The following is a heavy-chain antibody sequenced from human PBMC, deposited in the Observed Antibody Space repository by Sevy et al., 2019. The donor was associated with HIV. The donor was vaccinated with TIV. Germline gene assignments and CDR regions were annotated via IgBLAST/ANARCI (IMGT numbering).Heavy chain of an antibody. CDR2: IYYSGST. V-gene: IGHV4-59*01. CDR1: GGSISSYY. Sequence: SETLSLTCTVSGGSISSYYWSWIRQPPGKGLEWIGYIYYSGSTKYNPSLKSRVTISVDTSKNQFSLKLSSVTAADTAVYYCARDAAYCSGGSCYSMSWFDPWGQGTLVTVSS. CDR3: ARDAAYCSGGSCYSMSWFDP. J-gene: IGHJ5*02. D-gene: IGHD2-15*01.